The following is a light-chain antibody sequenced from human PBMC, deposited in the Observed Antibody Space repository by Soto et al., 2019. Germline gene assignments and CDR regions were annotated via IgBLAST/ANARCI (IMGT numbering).Light chain of an antibody. CDR1: SSDVGGYDY. CDR3: SSFAGDKNYV. Sequence: QSVLTQPPSASGSPGQSVTISCTGTSSDVGGYDYVSWCQQHPGKAPKLMIYEVTKRPSGVPDRFSGSKSGNTASLTVSGLQAEDEADYYCSSFAGDKNYVFGTGTKLTVL. CDR2: EVT. J-gene: IGLJ1*01. V-gene: IGLV2-8*01.